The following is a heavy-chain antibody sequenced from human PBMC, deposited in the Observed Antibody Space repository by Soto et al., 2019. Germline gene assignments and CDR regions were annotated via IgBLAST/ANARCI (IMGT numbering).Heavy chain of an antibody. CDR1: GFTFSNYI. CDR3: ARYGDYSWYFDL. D-gene: IGHD4-17*01. CDR2: ISAGSGSI. Sequence: ESVGGLVQPGGSLRLSCAASGFTFSNYIMNWVRQAPGKGLEWVSFISAGSGSIYYADSVNGRFTISRDNAKNSLYLQMNSLRAEDTAVYYCARYGDYSWYFDLWGRGTLVTVSS. V-gene: IGHV3-48*01. J-gene: IGHJ2*01.